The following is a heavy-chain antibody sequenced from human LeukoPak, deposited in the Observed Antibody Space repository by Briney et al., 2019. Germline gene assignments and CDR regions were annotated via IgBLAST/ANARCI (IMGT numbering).Heavy chain of an antibody. CDR2: IYSGDST. J-gene: IGHJ4*02. CDR1: GFSSTY. V-gene: IGHV3-66*02. CDR3: ARDLWDATGY. D-gene: IGHD3-3*01. Sequence: GGSLRLSCVASGFSSTYTSWVRQAPGKGLEWVSVIYSGDSTDYADSVRGRFTISRDISKNTVYLQMNSPRPEDTAVYYCARDLWDATGYWGQGTLVTV.